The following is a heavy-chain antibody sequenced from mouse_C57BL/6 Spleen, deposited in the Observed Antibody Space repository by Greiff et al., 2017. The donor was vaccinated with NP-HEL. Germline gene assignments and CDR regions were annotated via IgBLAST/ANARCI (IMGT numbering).Heavy chain of an antibody. CDR1: GYAFSSSW. CDR2: IYPGDGDT. J-gene: IGHJ2*01. Sequence: QVQLQQSGPELVKPGASVKISCKASGYAFSSSWMNWVKQRPGKGLEWIGRIYPGDGDTNYNGKFKGKATLTADKSSSTAYMQLSSLTSEDSAVYFCAGYYYGLYFDYWGQGTTLTVSS. CDR3: AGYYYGLYFDY. D-gene: IGHD1-1*01. V-gene: IGHV1-82*01.